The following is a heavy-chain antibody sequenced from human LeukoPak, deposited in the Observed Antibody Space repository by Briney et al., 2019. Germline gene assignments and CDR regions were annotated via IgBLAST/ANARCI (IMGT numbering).Heavy chain of an antibody. CDR2: IYTSGST. Sequence: LSETLSLTCTVSGGSISSYYWSWIRLPAGKGLEWIGRIYTSGSTDYNPSLKSRVTISVDTSNNQFSLKLTSVTAADTAVYYCATSRDSSGYRKNWFDPWGQGTLVTVSS. D-gene: IGHD3-22*01. V-gene: IGHV4-4*07. J-gene: IGHJ5*02. CDR3: ATSRDSSGYRKNWFDP. CDR1: GGSISSYY.